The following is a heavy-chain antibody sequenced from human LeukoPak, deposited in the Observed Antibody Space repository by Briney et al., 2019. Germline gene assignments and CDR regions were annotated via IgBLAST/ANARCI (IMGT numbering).Heavy chain of an antibody. D-gene: IGHD6-13*01. J-gene: IGHJ4*02. CDR1: GFTFSSFW. V-gene: IGHV3-7*04. Sequence: GGSLRLSCAASGFTFSSFWLSWVRQTPGKGLEWVANIMQDGSEKYYVDSVKGRFTISRDNARNSLYLQMNSLRAEDTAVYYCARGLQGGYSSSWYGGVRAFDYWGQGTLVTVSS. CDR3: ARGLQGGYSSSWYGGVRAFDY. CDR2: IMQDGSEK.